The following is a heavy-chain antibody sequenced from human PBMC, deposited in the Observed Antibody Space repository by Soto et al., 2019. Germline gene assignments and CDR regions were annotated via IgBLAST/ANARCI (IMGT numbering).Heavy chain of an antibody. CDR1: GGTFSSYA. Sequence: SVKVSCKASGGTFSSYAISWVRQAPGQGLEWMGGIIPIFGTANYAQKFQGRVTITADESTSTAYMELSSLRSEDTAAYYCARDLGEMATVNPRGFDYWGQGTLVTVSS. CDR2: IIPIFGTA. CDR3: ARDLGEMATVNPRGFDY. D-gene: IGHD3-10*01. V-gene: IGHV1-69*13. J-gene: IGHJ4*02.